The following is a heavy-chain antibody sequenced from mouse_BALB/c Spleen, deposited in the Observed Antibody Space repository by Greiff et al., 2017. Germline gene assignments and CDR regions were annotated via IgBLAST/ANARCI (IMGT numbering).Heavy chain of an antibody. D-gene: IGHD5-1*01. J-gene: IGHJ4*01. V-gene: IGHV1-77*01. Sequence: VQVVESGPELVKPGASVKMSCKASGYTFTDYVISWVKQRTGQGLEWIGEIYPGSGSTYYNEKFKGKATLTADKSSNTAYMQLSSLTSEDSAVYFCARDLPYYYAMDYWGQGTSVTVSS. CDR1: GYTFTDYV. CDR3: ARDLPYYYAMDY. CDR2: IYPGSGST.